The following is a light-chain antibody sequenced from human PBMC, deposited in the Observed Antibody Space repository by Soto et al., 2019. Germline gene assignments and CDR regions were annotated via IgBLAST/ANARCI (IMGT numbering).Light chain of an antibody. Sequence: ETVLTQSPATLSLSPGERATLSCSASQNVDSNLAWYQQKRGQAPRLLIYDASNRATGIPARFSGSGSGTDFTITISSLEPEDFALYYCQQRKYWPPLTFGQGTRLEIK. V-gene: IGKV3-11*01. CDR1: QNVDSN. CDR3: QQRKYWPPLT. CDR2: DAS. J-gene: IGKJ5*01.